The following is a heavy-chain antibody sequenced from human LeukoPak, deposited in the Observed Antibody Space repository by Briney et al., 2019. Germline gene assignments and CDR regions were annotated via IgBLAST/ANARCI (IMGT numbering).Heavy chain of an antibody. CDR1: GFTFSTSR. D-gene: IGHD3-16*01. V-gene: IGHV3-7*04. J-gene: IGHJ4*01. CDR2: MKPDGTEH. CDR3: VKELGDMSTSDY. Sequence: GGSLRVSCAATGFTFSTSRMSWLRQAPGKGLEWVANMKPDGTEHYYGDSVKGRFTVSRDNAKNSLYLQMNSLRAEDTAVYYCVKELGDMSTSDYWGHGTLVTVSS.